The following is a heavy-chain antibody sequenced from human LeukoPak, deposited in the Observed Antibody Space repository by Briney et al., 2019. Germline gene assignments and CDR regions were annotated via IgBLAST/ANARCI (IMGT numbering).Heavy chain of an antibody. J-gene: IGHJ4*02. D-gene: IGHD6-13*01. V-gene: IGHV1-69*13. CDR3: ARSIAAGDFDY. Sequence: GASVKVSCKASGGTFSSYAISWVRQALGQGLEWMGGIIPIFGTANYAQKFQGRVTITADESTSTAYMELSSLRSEDTAVYYCARSIAAGDFDYWGQGTLVTVSS. CDR2: IIPIFGTA. CDR1: GGTFSSYA.